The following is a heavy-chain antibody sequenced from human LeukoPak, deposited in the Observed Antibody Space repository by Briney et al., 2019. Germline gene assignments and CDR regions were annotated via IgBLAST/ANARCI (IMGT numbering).Heavy chain of an antibody. D-gene: IGHD6-6*01. CDR1: GGSFSGYY. Sequence: PSETLSLTCAVYGGSFSGYYWSWIRQPPGKGLEWIGEINHSGSTNYNPSLKSRVTISVDTSKNQSSLKLSSVTAADTAVYYCARARSLNSSSSMHPFDYWGQGTLVTVSS. V-gene: IGHV4-34*01. CDR2: INHSGST. J-gene: IGHJ4*02. CDR3: ARARSLNSSSSMHPFDY.